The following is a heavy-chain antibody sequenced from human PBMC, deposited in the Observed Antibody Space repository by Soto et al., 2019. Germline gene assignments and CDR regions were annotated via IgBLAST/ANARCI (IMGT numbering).Heavy chain of an antibody. J-gene: IGHJ4*02. CDR3: ARVSPNQQRKEFDY. V-gene: IGHV1-3*01. CDR1: GYTFTSYA. CDR2: INAGNGNT. Sequence: ASVKVSCKASGYTFTSYAMHWVRQAPGQRLEWMGWINAGNGNTKYSQKFQGRFTISRDNAKNSLYLQMNSLRAEDTAVYYCARVSPNQQRKEFDYWGQGTLVTVSS. D-gene: IGHD2-2*01.